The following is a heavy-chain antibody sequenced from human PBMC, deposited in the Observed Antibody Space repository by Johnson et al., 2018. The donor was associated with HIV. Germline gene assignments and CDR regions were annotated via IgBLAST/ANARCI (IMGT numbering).Heavy chain of an antibody. CDR2: IKQDGSEK. Sequence: QVQLVESGGGVVQPGRSPRLSCVASGFMFSTYAMHWVRQAPGKGLEWVASIKQDGSEKYYVDSVKGRFTISRDNSKNTLYLQMNSLRAEYTAVYFCTRDGESQQLALGDAFDVWGQGTMVIVSS. J-gene: IGHJ3*01. D-gene: IGHD6-13*01. CDR1: GFMFSTYA. CDR3: TRDGESQQLALGDAFDV. V-gene: IGHV3-33*08.